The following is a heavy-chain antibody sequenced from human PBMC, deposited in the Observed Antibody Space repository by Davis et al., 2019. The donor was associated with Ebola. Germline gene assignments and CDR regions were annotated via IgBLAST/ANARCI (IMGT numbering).Heavy chain of an antibody. CDR3: AREIPGSSSDY. Sequence: SVKVSCKASGYTFTSYGISWVRQAPGQGLEWMGGIIPIFGTANYAQKFQGRVTITADKSTSTAYMELRSLRSDDTAVYYCAREIPGSSSDYWGQGTLVTVSS. D-gene: IGHD6-6*01. V-gene: IGHV1-69*06. CDR2: IIPIFGTA. CDR1: GYTFTSYG. J-gene: IGHJ4*02.